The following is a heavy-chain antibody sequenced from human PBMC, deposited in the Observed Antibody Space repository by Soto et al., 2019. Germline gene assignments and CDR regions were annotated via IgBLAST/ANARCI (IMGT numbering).Heavy chain of an antibody. CDR1: GGSISSGGYY. CDR3: ARDLRFRGFYGMDV. D-gene: IGHD3-10*01. CDR2: IYYSGST. J-gene: IGHJ6*02. V-gene: IGHV4-31*03. Sequence: QVQLQESGPGLVKPSQTLSLTCTVSGGSISSGGYYWSWIRQHPGKGLEWIGYIYYSGSTYYNPSLKSRVTISVDTSKNQFSLKLSSVTAANTAVYYCARDLRFRGFYGMDVWGQGTTVTVSS.